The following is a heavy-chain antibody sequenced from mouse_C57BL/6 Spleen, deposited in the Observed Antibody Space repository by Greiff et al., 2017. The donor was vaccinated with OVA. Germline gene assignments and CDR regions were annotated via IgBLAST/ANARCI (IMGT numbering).Heavy chain of an antibody. Sequence: QVQLQQSGAELVKPGASVKLSCKASGYTFTSYWMQWVKQRPGQGLEWIGEIDPSDSYTNYNQKFKGKATLTVDTSSSTAYMQLSSLTSEDSAVYYCGSGGHYFDYWGQGTTLTVSS. J-gene: IGHJ2*01. CDR1: GYTFTSYW. CDR3: GSGGHYFDY. D-gene: IGHD3-3*01. V-gene: IGHV1-50*01. CDR2: IDPSDSYT.